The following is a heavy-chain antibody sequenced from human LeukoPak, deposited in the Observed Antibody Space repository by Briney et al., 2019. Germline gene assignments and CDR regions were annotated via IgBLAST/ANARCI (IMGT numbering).Heavy chain of an antibody. J-gene: IGHJ4*02. CDR1: GYTFTSCG. CDR3: AREPFGAVTTGFDY. V-gene: IGHV1-18*01. Sequence: GASVKVSCKASGYTFTSCGISWVRQAPGQGLEWMGWISAYNGNTNYAQKLQGRVTMTTDTSTSTAYMELRSLRSDDTAVYYCAREPFGAVTTGFDYWGQGTLVTVSS. CDR2: ISAYNGNT. D-gene: IGHD4-17*01.